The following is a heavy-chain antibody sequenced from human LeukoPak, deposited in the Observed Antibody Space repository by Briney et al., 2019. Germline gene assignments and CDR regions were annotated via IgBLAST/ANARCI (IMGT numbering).Heavy chain of an antibody. J-gene: IGHJ4*02. CDR1: GFTFSSYG. D-gene: IGHD3-3*01. CDR2: IRLDGSNK. CDR3: AKDRVSYYDFWSGYYD. V-gene: IGHV3-30*02. Sequence: GGSPRLPCAASGFTFSSYGMRWVRQAPGKGLEWVAFIRLDGSNKYYADSVRGRFTISRDNSKNTLYLQMNSLRAEDTAVYYCAKDRVSYYDFWSGYYDWGQGTLVTVSS.